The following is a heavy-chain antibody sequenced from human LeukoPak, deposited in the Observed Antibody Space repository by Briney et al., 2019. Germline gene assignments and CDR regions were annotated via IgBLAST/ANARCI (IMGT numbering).Heavy chain of an antibody. CDR1: GGSVSSDNSY. CDR2: IYADGSS. J-gene: IGHJ4*02. V-gene: IGHV4-61*02. Sequence: SSETLSLTRTVSGGSVSSDNSYWNWIRQPAGEGLEWIGRIYADGSSTYNPSLKSRATISVDSSKNQFSLRLSSMTAADTAVYYCARGYYYHRWGQGTLVTVSS. D-gene: IGHD3-22*01. CDR3: ARGYYYHR.